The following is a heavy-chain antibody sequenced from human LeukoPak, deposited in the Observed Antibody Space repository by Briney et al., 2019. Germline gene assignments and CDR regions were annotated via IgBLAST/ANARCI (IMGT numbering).Heavy chain of an antibody. V-gene: IGHV3-30*04. CDR2: IPYDGSNK. CDR1: GFTFSSYA. CDR3: AKGGPGDI. D-gene: IGHD7-27*01. J-gene: IGHJ3*02. Sequence: RGSPTLSRAASGFTFSSYAMHWVRQAPGKGLEWVAFIPYDGSNKYYADSVKGRFTISRDNSKNTLYLQMNSLRAEDTAVYYCAKGGPGDIWGQGTMVTVSS.